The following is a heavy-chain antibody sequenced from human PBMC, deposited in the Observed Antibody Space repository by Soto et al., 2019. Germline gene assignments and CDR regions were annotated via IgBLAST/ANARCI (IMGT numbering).Heavy chain of an antibody. V-gene: IGHV3-23*01. J-gene: IGHJ4*02. D-gene: IGHD3-3*01. CDR2: ISGSGGST. CDR3: ATWITGDSWSGYYPFDY. CDR1: VFTFSSYA. Sequence: GGSLRLSCSASVFTFSSYAMSWVRQAPGKGLEWVSAISGSGGSTYYADSVKGRFTISRDNSKNTLYLQMNSLRAEDTAVYYCATWITGDSWSGYYPFDYWGQGNLVTLS.